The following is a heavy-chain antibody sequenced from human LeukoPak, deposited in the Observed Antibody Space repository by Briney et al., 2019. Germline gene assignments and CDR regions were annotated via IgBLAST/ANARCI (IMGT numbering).Heavy chain of an antibody. CDR3: AKLSGSDWNLLVFDY. D-gene: IGHD6-19*01. V-gene: IGHV3-23*01. Sequence: GGSLRLSCAASGFTFGPNAMGWVRQAPGKGPEWVSALSGSGSRTYYSDSVKGRFTISRDNSRNTLYLQMNSLRAEDTALYYCAKLSGSDWNLLVFDYWGQGTLVTVSS. CDR2: LSGSGSRT. CDR1: GFTFGPNA. J-gene: IGHJ4*02.